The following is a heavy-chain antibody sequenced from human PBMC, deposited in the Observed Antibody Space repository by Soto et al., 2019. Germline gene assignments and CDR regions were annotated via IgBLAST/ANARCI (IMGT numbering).Heavy chain of an antibody. V-gene: IGHV6-1*01. J-gene: IGHJ5*02. D-gene: IGHD2-2*01. CDR1: GDSVSESSVS. CDR3: ARGAAAVPFDP. Sequence: SQTLSLTCAISGDSVSESSVSWNWIRQSPSRGLEWLGRTYYRSKWYNDYAVSVRSRITITSDTSKNQFSLQLNSVTPEDTTVYYCARGAAAVPFDPWGREPWSPSPQ. CDR2: TYYRSKWYN.